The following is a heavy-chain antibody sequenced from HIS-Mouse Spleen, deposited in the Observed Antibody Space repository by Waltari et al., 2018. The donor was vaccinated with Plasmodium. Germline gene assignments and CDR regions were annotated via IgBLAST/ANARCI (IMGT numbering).Heavy chain of an antibody. CDR3: ARDGPGETSFDY. Sequence: QVQLVQSGAEVKKHGASVKVSCNASGYPFTGYYMHWVRQAPGQGLERMGWINPNSGGTNYAQKFQGRVTMTRDTSISTAYMELSRLRSDDTAVYYCARDGPGETSFDYWGQGTLVTVSS. CDR1: GYPFTGYY. D-gene: IGHD3-16*01. V-gene: IGHV1-2*02. J-gene: IGHJ4*02. CDR2: INPNSGGT.